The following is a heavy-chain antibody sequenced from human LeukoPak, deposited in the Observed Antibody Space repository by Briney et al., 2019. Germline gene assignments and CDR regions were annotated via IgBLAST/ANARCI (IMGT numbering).Heavy chain of an antibody. CDR3: ARLFWSGQAYDY. CDR2: IYTSGST. D-gene: IGHD3-3*01. J-gene: IGHJ4*02. V-gene: IGHV4-4*07. CDR1: GGSISTYY. Sequence: PSETLSLTCTVSGGSISTYYWSWIRQSAGKGLEWIGRIYTSGSTNYNPSLKSRVTMSVDTPKNQFSLKLSSVTAADTAVYHCARLFWSGQAYDYWGQGALVTVSS.